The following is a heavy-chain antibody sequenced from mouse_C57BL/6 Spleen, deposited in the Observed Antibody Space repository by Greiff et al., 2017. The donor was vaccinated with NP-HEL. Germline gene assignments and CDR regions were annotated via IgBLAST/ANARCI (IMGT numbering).Heavy chain of an antibody. Sequence: QVQLQQPGAELVMPGASVKLSCKASGYTFTSYWMHWVKQRPGQGLEWIGEIDPSDSYTNYTQKFKGKSTLTVDKSSSTAYMPLSSLTSEDSAVYYCARPSNYYGSSYDYFDYWGQGTTLTVSS. D-gene: IGHD1-1*01. CDR2: IDPSDSYT. J-gene: IGHJ2*01. V-gene: IGHV1-69*01. CDR1: GYTFTSYW. CDR3: ARPSNYYGSSYDYFDY.